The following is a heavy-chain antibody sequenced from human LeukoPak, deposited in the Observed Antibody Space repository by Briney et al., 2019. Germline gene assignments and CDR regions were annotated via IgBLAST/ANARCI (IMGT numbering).Heavy chain of an antibody. D-gene: IGHD2-8*01. J-gene: IGHJ6*02. CDR3: ASYANYYYYGMDV. Sequence: PGGSLRLSCAASGFTFSSYWMSWVRQAPGKGLEWVANIKQDGSEKYYVDSVKGRFTISRDNAKNSLYLQMNSLRAEDTAVYYCASYANYYYYGMDVWGQGTTVTVSS. V-gene: IGHV3-7*01. CDR2: IKQDGSEK. CDR1: GFTFSSYW.